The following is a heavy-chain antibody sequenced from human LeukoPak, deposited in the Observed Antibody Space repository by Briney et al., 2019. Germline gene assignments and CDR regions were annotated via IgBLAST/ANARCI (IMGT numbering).Heavy chain of an antibody. D-gene: IGHD6-19*01. J-gene: IGHJ6*02. Sequence: PGGSLRLSCAASGFTFSSYGMHWVRQAPGKGLEWVAFIRYDGSNKYYADSVKGRFTISRDNSKNTLYLQMNSLRAEDTAVYYCAREPPDWAVAQRGYYYYGMDVWGQGTTVTVSS. CDR2: IRYDGSNK. V-gene: IGHV3-30*02. CDR3: AREPPDWAVAQRGYYYYGMDV. CDR1: GFTFSSYG.